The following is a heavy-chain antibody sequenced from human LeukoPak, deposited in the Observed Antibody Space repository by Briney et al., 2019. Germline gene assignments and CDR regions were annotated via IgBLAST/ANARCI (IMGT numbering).Heavy chain of an antibody. Sequence: SETLSLTCTVSGGSISSSSYYWSWIRQPAGKGLEWIGRIYTSGSTNYNPSLKSRVTMSVDTSKNQFSLKLSSVTAADTAVYYCARDSSSWYHGGFYYYYYMDVWGKGTTVTISS. CDR1: GGSISSSSYY. D-gene: IGHD6-13*01. CDR2: IYTSGST. CDR3: ARDSSSWYHGGFYYYYYMDV. J-gene: IGHJ6*03. V-gene: IGHV4-61*02.